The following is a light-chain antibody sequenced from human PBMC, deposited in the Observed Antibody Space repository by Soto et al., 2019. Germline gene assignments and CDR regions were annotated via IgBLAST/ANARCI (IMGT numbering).Light chain of an antibody. Sequence: QSALTQPASVSGSPGQSITISCTGTSSDGGGYNYVSWYQQHPGKAPQLMIYDVSNRPSGVSNRFSGSKSGNTASLTISGLQAEDEADYYCSSYTTSGSLVFGGGTKVTVL. CDR2: DVS. CDR1: SSDGGGYNY. J-gene: IGLJ2*01. CDR3: SSYTTSGSLV. V-gene: IGLV2-14*01.